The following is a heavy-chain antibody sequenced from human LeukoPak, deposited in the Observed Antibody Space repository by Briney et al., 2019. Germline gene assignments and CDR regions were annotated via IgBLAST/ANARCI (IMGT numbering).Heavy chain of an antibody. CDR1: GGTFTSYA. CDR3: ARKLRLGGNWFDP. Sequence: SVKVSCKTSGGTFTSYAITWVRQAPGQGLEWMGKIIPISGTTNYAQKFQGRVTFTADESTSTAYMELSSLRSEDTALYYCARKLRLGGNWFDPWGQGTLVTVPS. V-gene: IGHV1-69*13. CDR2: IIPISGTT. D-gene: IGHD1-26*01. J-gene: IGHJ5*02.